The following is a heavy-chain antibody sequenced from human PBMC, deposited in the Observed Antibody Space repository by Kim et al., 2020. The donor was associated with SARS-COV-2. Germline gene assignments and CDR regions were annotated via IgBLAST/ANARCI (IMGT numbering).Heavy chain of an antibody. D-gene: IGHD6-13*01. J-gene: IGHJ6*02. Sequence: KFQGRVTITRDTSASTAYMELSSLRSEDTAVYYCAREEQLAYYYYYGMDVWGQGTTVTVSS. V-gene: IGHV1-3*01. CDR3: AREEQLAYYYYYGMDV.